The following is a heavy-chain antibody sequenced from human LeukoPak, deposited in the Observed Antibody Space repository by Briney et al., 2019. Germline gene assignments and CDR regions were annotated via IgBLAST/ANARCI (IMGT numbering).Heavy chain of an antibody. CDR1: GFIFRDYY. D-gene: IGHD3-16*01. CDR2: ISHSSNTI. Sequence: GGSLRLSCAASGFIFRDYYMSWIRQAPGKELDWVSYISHSSNTIHYADSVRGRFTISRDNAKSSLYLQMNSLRVEDTAVYFCARDYVWGSSSDYWGQGTLVTVSS. CDR3: ARDYVWGSSSDY. J-gene: IGHJ4*02. V-gene: IGHV3-11*04.